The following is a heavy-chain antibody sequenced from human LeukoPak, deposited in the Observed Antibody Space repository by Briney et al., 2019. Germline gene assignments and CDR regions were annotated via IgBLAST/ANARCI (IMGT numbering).Heavy chain of an antibody. D-gene: IGHD6-13*01. J-gene: IGHJ4*02. CDR3: ARDVLPGSSWYYFDY. Sequence: GGSLRLSCAASGFTFSSYGMHWVRQAPGKGLEWVAVVWYDGSNKYYADSVKGRFTISRDNSKNTLYLQMNSLRAEDTAVYYCARDVLPGSSWYYFDYWGQGTLVTVSS. V-gene: IGHV3-33*01. CDR2: VWYDGSNK. CDR1: GFTFSSYG.